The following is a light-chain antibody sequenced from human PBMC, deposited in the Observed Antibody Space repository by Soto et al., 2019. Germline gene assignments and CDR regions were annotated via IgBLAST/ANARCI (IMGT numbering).Light chain of an antibody. J-gene: IGKJ5*01. CDR1: QTISSW. CDR2: AAS. Sequence: DITMTLSPFTLSVSVGHRATITCRASQTISSWLAWYQQKPGKAPKLLIYAASNFQSGVPSRFSGSGSGTHFTLTINSLQPEDFATYYCQQLHGCPITFGQGTRLE. CDR3: QQLHGCPIT. V-gene: IGKV1-5*01.